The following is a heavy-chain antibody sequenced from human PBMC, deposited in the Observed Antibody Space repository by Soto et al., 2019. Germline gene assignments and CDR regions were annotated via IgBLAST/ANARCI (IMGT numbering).Heavy chain of an antibody. CDR1: GYTFTSYD. D-gene: IGHD4-17*01. J-gene: IGHJ4*02. V-gene: IGHV1-18*01. CDR2: MSTYNTNT. CDR3: ARWAGQVRDYGGPFDY. Sequence: ASVKVSCKASGYTFTSYDINWVRQATGQGLEWMGWMSTYNTNTNYAPKFQGRLLLTTDTSTTTAHMELRSLRPDDTAVYYCARWAGQVRDYGGPFDYWGQGTLVTVSS.